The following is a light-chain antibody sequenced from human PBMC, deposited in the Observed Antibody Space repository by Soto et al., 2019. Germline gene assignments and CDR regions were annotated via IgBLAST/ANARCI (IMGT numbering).Light chain of an antibody. J-gene: IGKJ1*01. V-gene: IGKV1-39*01. CDR1: QTISKY. CDR2: GAS. Sequence: DIQMTQSPSSLSASVGDRVTITCRASQTISKYLNWYQQKPGKVPKVLIYGASSLQSGVPSRFSGSGSGPDFTLTISSLQPEDFAIYYCQHTHSAPWTFGQGTKVEIK. CDR3: QHTHSAPWT.